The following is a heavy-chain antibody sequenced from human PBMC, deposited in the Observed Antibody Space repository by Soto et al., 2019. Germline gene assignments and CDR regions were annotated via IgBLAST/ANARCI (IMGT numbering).Heavy chain of an antibody. J-gene: IGHJ4*02. CDR2: IIPIFGTA. Sequence: SVKVSCKASGGTFSSYAISWVRQAPGQGLEWMGGIIPIFGTANYAQKFQGRVTITADESTSTAYMELSSLRSEDTAVYYCARDREDDSSGYYYGPFDYWGQGTLVNVSS. CDR1: GGTFSSYA. V-gene: IGHV1-69*13. D-gene: IGHD3-22*01. CDR3: ARDREDDSSGYYYGPFDY.